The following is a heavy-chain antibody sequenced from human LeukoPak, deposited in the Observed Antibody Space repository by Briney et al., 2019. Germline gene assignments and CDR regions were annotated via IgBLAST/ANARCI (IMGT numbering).Heavy chain of an antibody. D-gene: IGHD3-16*01. CDR3: ASGAMDV. Sequence: PGRSLRLSCAASGFTFSSYGMHWVRQAPGKGLEWVAVISYDGSNKYYADSVKGRFTISRDNSKNTLYLQMNSLRAEDTAVYYCASGAMDVWGQGTTVTVSS. CDR1: GFTFSSYG. J-gene: IGHJ6*02. V-gene: IGHV3-30*03. CDR2: ISYDGSNK.